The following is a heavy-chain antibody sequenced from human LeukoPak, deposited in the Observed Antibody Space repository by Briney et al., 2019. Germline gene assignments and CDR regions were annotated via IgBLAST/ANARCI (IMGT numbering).Heavy chain of an antibody. D-gene: IGHD3-10*01. J-gene: IGHJ4*02. CDR1: GFTFTTHW. CDR3: AKRKYGCFFFDY. Sequence: GGSLRLSCGASGFTFTTHWIHWVRQAPGKGLVWVSRKPDGSDTNYADSVKGRFTISRDNTKNTVYLQMNSLRAEDTGVYYCAKRKYGCFFFDYWGQGTLVTVSS. CDR2: KPDGSDT. V-gene: IGHV3-74*01.